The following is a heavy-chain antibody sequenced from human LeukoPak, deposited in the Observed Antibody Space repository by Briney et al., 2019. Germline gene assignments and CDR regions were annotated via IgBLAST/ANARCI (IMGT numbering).Heavy chain of an antibody. Sequence: ASVNVSCKASGYTFTSYGISWVRQAPGQGLEWMGWISAYNGNTNYAQKLQGRVTMTRDTSTSTVYMELSSLRSEDTAVYYCARDAPPGDDYGMDVWGQGTTVTVSS. V-gene: IGHV1-18*01. D-gene: IGHD1-1*01. J-gene: IGHJ6*02. CDR2: ISAYNGNT. CDR1: GYTFTSYG. CDR3: ARDAPPGDDYGMDV.